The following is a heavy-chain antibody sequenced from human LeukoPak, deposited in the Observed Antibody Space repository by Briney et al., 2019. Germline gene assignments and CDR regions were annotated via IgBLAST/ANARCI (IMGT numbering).Heavy chain of an antibody. CDR2: IYYSGST. CDR3: ARGYYYDSSGWAYYYYMDV. V-gene: IGHV4-59*01. Sequence: SETLSLTCTVSGGSISSYYWSWIRQPPGKGLEWIGYIYYSGSTNYNPSLKSRVTISVDTSKNQFSLKLSSVTAADTAVYYCARGYYYDSSGWAYYYYMDVWGKGTTVTISS. D-gene: IGHD3-22*01. J-gene: IGHJ6*03. CDR1: GGSISSYY.